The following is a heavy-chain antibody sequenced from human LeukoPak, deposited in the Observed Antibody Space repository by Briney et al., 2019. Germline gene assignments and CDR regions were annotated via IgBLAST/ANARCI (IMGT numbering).Heavy chain of an antibody. D-gene: IGHD3/OR15-3a*01. Sequence: GGSLRLSCAASGFTFSTNYMSWVRQAPGKGLEWVAVIYSGGSTYFADSVKGRFTISRDNSKNTLYLQMNSLRAEDTAVYYCARDQRTGYFPHYNYYGMDVWGQGTTVTVSS. V-gene: IGHV3-53*01. CDR3: ARDQRTGYFPHYNYYGMDV. CDR2: IYSGGST. J-gene: IGHJ6*02. CDR1: GFTFSTNY.